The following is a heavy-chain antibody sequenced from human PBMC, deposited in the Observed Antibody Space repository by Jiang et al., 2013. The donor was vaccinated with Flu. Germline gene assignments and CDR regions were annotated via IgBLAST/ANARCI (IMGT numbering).Heavy chain of an antibody. J-gene: IGHJ4*02. D-gene: IGHD1-1*01. Sequence: RQPPGKGLEWIGYIYYSGSTNYNPSLKSRVTISVDTSKNQFSLKLSSVTAADTAVYYCAREILDWNDSSHEYYFDYWGQGTLVTVSS. V-gene: IGHV4-59*13. CDR3: AREILDWNDSSHEYYFDY. CDR2: IYYSGST.